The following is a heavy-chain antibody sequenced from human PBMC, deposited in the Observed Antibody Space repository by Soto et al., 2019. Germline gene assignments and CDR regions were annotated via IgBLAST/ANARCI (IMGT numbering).Heavy chain of an antibody. Sequence: QVQLVESGGGVVQPGRSLRLSCAASGFTVSSYGIHWVRQAPGKGLEWVALISYDGSNKYYADSVKGRFTISRDNSQNTLYMQMTSLRAEDTAVYYCARDGDSSGFYTWYFDLWGRGTLVTVSS. D-gene: IGHD3-22*01. J-gene: IGHJ2*01. CDR2: ISYDGSNK. CDR1: GFTVSSYG. V-gene: IGHV3-30-3*01. CDR3: ARDGDSSGFYTWYFDL.